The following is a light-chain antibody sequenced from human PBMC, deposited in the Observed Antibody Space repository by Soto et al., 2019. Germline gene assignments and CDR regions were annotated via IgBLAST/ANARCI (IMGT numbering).Light chain of an antibody. Sequence: DIVMTQSPDSLAVSLGERATINCKSSQSVLYSSNNKNYLAWYQQRPGQPPKLLIYWASTRESGVPDRFTGSGSGTDFALTISSLQAEDVAVYYCQQYYSTAFTFGPGTKVHIK. CDR2: WAS. V-gene: IGKV4-1*01. CDR3: QQYYSTAFT. J-gene: IGKJ3*01. CDR1: QSVLYSSNNKNY.